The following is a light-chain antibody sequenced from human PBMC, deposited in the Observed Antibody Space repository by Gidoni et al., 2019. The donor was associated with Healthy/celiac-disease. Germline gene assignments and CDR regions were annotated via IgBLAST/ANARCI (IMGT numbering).Light chain of an antibody. J-gene: IGKJ4*01. CDR2: WAS. CDR1: QSVIYSSNNKNY. V-gene: IGKV4-1*01. CDR3: QQYYSTPPA. Sequence: DIVMTQSPDSLAVSLGERATIHCKSSQSVIYSSNNKNYLAWYQQKPGQPPKLLIYWASTRESGVPDRFSGSGSGTDFTLTISSLQAEDVAVYYCQQYYSTPPAFGGGTKVEIK.